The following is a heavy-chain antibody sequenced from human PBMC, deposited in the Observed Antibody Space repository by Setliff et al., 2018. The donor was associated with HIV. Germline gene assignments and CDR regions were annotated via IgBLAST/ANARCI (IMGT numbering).Heavy chain of an antibody. CDR3: ASSGYNYGGYYMDV. V-gene: IGHV3-7*03. CDR1: GFIFSKYS. J-gene: IGHJ6*03. CDR2: LSGSEK. D-gene: IGHD5-18*01. Sequence: GGSLRLSCAASGFIFSKYSLSWVRQTPGKGLEWVSSLSGSEKYYVDSVKGRFTTSRDNGKNSLYLQMNSLRAEDTAVYYCASSGYNYGGYYMDVWGKGTTVTVSS.